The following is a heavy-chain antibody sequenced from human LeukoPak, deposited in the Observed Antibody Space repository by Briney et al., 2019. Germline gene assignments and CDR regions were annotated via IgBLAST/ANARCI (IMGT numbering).Heavy chain of an antibody. D-gene: IGHD1-1*01. V-gene: IGHV3-23*01. J-gene: IGHJ6*02. CDR3: AKYRGTSAGYYGMDV. CDR2: ISGSGGST. CDR1: GFTFSSYA. Sequence: GGSLSLSCAASGFTFSSYAMSWVRQAPGQGLEWVSAISGSGGSTYYADSVKGRFTISRDNSKNTLYLQMNSLRAEDTAVYYCAKYRGTSAGYYGMDVWGQGTTVTVSS.